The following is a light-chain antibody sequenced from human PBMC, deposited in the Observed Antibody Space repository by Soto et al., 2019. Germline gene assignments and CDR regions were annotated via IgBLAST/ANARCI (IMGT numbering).Light chain of an antibody. CDR3: QQYDSYWS. J-gene: IGKJ1*01. CDR1: RSISDW. CDR2: DAS. V-gene: IGKV1-5*01. Sequence: DIQMTHSPSTLSPSVGDRVTITCRASRSISDWLAWYQQRPGKAPEILIFDASNLESGVPSRFSGSGSGTDSTLTISSLQPDDFATYYCQQYDSYWSLGQGTKVDIK.